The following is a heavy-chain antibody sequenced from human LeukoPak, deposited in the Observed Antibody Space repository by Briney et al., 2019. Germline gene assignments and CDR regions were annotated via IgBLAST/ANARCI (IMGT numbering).Heavy chain of an antibody. J-gene: IGHJ4*02. V-gene: IGHV3-74*01. D-gene: IGHD6-19*01. Sequence: GGSLRLSCAASGFTFSTYWMHWVRQAPGKGLVWVSRINSDGRNTEYTDSVKGRFTVSRDNAKNTLYLQMNSLRVEDTAVYFCARVGLNSSGWSAWGQGTLVTVSP. CDR3: ARVGLNSSGWSA. CDR2: INSDGRNT. CDR1: GFTFSTYW.